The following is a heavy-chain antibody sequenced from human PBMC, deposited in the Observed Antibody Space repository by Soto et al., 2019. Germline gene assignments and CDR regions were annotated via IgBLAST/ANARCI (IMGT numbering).Heavy chain of an antibody. CDR3: ARAPAYGSSYSYYYYYYMDV. Sequence: ASVKVSCKASGGTFSSYTISWVRQAPGQGLEWMGRIIPILGIANYAQKFQGRVTITADKSTSTAYMELSSLRSEDTAVYYCARAPAYGSSYSYYYYYYMDVWGKGTTVTVSS. CDR2: IIPILGIA. D-gene: IGHD6-13*01. J-gene: IGHJ6*03. V-gene: IGHV1-69*02. CDR1: GGTFSSYT.